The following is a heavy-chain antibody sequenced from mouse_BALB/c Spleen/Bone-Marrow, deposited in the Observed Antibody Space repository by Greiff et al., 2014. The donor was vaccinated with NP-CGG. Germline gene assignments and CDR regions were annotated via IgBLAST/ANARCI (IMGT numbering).Heavy chain of an antibody. CDR1: GYTLTDYY. CDR2: INPKNGGT. CDR3: ARSHYYGSSPAWFAY. J-gene: IGHJ3*01. Sequence: VQLQQSGPELVKPGASVKMSCKASGYTLTDYYMKWVKESHGKSLEWIGDINPKNGGTFYNQKFKGKATLTVEKFSSTAYMQLNSLTSEDSAVYYCARSHYYGSSPAWFAYWGQGTLVTVSA. V-gene: IGHV1-26*01. D-gene: IGHD1-1*01.